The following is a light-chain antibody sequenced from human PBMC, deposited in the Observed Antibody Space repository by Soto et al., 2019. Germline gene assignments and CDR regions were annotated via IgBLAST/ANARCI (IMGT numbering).Light chain of an antibody. CDR1: SEHSSYA. CDR2: LDSDGSH. CDR3: QTWGTGIHVV. Sequence: QPVLTQSPSASASLGASVKLTCTLSSEHSSYAIAWHQQQPEKGPRYLMKLDSDGSHTKGDAFPDRFSGSSSGAERYLTISSLQSEDEADYYCQTWGTGIHVVFGGGTKLTV. V-gene: IGLV4-69*01. J-gene: IGLJ2*01.